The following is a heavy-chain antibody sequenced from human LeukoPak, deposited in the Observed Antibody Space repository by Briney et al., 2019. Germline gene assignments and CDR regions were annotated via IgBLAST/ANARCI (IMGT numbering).Heavy chain of an antibody. Sequence: GGSLRLSCAASGFTFSSYAMSWVRQAPGKGLEWVSAISGSGGSTYYADSVKGRFTISRDNSKNTLYLQMNSLRAEDTAVYYCAKSGPFVSSPPPYYYYYMDVWGKGTTVTVSS. J-gene: IGHJ6*03. CDR2: ISGSGGST. D-gene: IGHD6-13*01. V-gene: IGHV3-23*01. CDR3: AKSGPFVSSPPPYYYYYMDV. CDR1: GFTFSSYA.